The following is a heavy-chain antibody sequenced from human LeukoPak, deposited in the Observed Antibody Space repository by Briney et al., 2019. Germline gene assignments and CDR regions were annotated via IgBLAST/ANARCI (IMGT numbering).Heavy chain of an antibody. J-gene: IGHJ4*02. CDR3: ARGVDYYDSSDYYYEY. CDR1: GYTFTSYD. CDR2: MNPNSGNT. D-gene: IGHD3-22*01. Sequence: ASVKVSCKASGYTFTSYDINWVRQATGQGLEWMGWMNPNSGNTGYAQKFQGRVTMTRNTSISTAYMELSSLRSEDTAVYYCARGVDYYDSSDYYYEYWGQGTLVTVSS. V-gene: IGHV1-8*01.